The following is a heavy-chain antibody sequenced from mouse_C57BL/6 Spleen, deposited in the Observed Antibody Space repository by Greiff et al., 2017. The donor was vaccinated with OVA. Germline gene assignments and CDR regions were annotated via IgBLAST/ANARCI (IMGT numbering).Heavy chain of an antibody. D-gene: IGHD4-1*01. CDR3: TPNWDYFDY. V-gene: IGHV1-15*01. CDR2: IDPETGGT. CDR1: GYTFTDYE. Sequence: VQLQQSGAELVRPGASVTLSCKASGYTFTDYEMHWVKRTPVHGLEWIGAIDPETGGTAYNQKFKGKAILTANKSSSTAYMELRSLTSEDSAVYYCTPNWDYFDYWGKGTTLTVSS. J-gene: IGHJ2*01.